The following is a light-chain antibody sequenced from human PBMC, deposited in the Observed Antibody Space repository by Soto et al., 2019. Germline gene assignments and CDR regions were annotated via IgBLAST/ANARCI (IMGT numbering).Light chain of an antibody. Sequence: QSVLTQPGSVSGSPGQSITISCSGTSRDVGAYNLVSWYQQRPGKAPKLLIYEVRNRPSGLSYRFSGSKSGNTASLTISSLLPEDEADYFCSSFSSRNTLVFGGGTQLTVL. V-gene: IGLV2-14*01. CDR3: SSFSSRNTLV. CDR2: EVR. J-gene: IGLJ2*01. CDR1: SRDVGAYNL.